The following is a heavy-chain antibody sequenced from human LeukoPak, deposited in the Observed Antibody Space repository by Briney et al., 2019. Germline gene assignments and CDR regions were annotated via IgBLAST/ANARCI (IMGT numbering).Heavy chain of an antibody. CDR3: ARDCSGGSCYGAFDI. CDR1: GGSISSGGYY. D-gene: IGHD2-15*01. Sequence: SETLSLTCTVSGGSISSGGYYWSWIRQPPGKGLEWIGYIYDSGSTYYNPSLKSRITISVDTFENRFSLKLSSVTATDTAVYYCARDCSGGSCYGAFDIWGQGTMVTVSS. V-gene: IGHV4-30-4*08. J-gene: IGHJ3*02. CDR2: IYDSGST.